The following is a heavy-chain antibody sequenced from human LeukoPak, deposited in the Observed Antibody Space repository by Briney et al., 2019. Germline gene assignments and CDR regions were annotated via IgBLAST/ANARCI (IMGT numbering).Heavy chain of an antibody. Sequence: GGSLRLSCTASGFTFGDYAMSWVRQAPGKGLEWVGFIRSKAYGGTTEYAASVKGRFTISRDDSKSIAYLQMNSLKTEDTAVYYCTKDDLDAFDIWGQGTMVTVSS. CDR1: GFTFGDYA. CDR3: TKDDLDAFDI. V-gene: IGHV3-49*04. J-gene: IGHJ3*02. CDR2: IRSKAYGGTT. D-gene: IGHD3-3*01.